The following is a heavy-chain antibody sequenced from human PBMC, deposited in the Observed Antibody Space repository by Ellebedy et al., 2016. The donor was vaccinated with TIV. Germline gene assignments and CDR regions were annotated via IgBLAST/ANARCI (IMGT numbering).Heavy chain of an antibody. CDR1: GFTFSDYY. Sequence: PGGSLRLSCAASGFTFSDYYMSWIRQAPGKGLEWVSYISSSGSTIYYADSVKGRFTISRDNTKNSLSLLMNSLRAEDTAVYYCAREPERTAAGPVGYWGQGTLVTVSS. J-gene: IGHJ4*02. CDR3: AREPERTAAGPVGY. V-gene: IGHV3-11*01. CDR2: ISSSGSTI. D-gene: IGHD6-13*01.